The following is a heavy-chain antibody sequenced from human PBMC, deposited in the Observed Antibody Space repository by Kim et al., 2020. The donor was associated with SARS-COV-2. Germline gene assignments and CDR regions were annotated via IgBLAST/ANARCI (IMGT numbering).Heavy chain of an antibody. V-gene: IGHV1-2*04. CDR2: INPNSGGT. CDR1: GYTFTGYY. Sequence: ASVKVSCKASGYTFTGYYMHWVRQAPGQGLEWMGLINPNSGGTNYAQKFQGWVTMTRDTSISTAYMELSRLRSDDTAVYYCARDQNFDWFFDYWGQGTLVTVSS. CDR3: ARDQNFDWFFDY. J-gene: IGHJ4*02. D-gene: IGHD3-9*01.